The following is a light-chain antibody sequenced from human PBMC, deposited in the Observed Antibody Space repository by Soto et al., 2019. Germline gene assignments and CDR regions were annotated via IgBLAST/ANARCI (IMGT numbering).Light chain of an antibody. CDR2: AAS. Sequence: DIQMTQSPSSLSASVGDRVTITCRASQGICTYLAWYQQKPGKVPKLLIYAASTLQSGVPSRFSGSGSGTDFTLTISSLQPEDVATYYCQKYNSVPLTFGGGTKVEIK. CDR3: QKYNSVPLT. J-gene: IGKJ4*01. CDR1: QGICTY. V-gene: IGKV1-27*01.